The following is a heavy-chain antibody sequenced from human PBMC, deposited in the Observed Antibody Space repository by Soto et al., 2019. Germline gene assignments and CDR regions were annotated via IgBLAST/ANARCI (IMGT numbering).Heavy chain of an antibody. CDR2: FDPEDGET. J-gene: IGHJ3*02. Sequence: GASVKVSCKVSGYTLTELSMHWVRQAPGKGLEWMGGFDPEDGETIYAQKFQGRVTVTEDTSTDTAYMELSSLRSEDTAVYYCATDHPTLAAAGDPAFDIWGQGTMVTVSS. CDR1: GYTLTELS. V-gene: IGHV1-24*01. D-gene: IGHD6-13*01. CDR3: ATDHPTLAAAGDPAFDI.